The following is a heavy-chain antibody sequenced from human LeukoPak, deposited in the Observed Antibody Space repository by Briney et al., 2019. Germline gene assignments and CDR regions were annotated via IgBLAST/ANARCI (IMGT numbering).Heavy chain of an antibody. J-gene: IGHJ4*02. CDR3: TISDYGDFDY. Sequence: ASVTVSCTASGYTFTSYYLHWVRQAPGQGLEWMGMVNPSDGSTSYAQNFQGRVTMTRDTSTSTAYMELSSLRSGDTAVYYCTISDYGDFDYWGQGTLVTVSS. V-gene: IGHV1-46*01. D-gene: IGHD4-17*01. CDR1: GYTFTSYY. CDR2: VNPSDGST.